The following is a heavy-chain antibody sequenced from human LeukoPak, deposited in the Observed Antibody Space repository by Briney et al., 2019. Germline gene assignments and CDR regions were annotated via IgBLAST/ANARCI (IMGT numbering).Heavy chain of an antibody. J-gene: IGHJ4*02. CDR2: FDPEDGET. V-gene: IGHV1-24*01. CDR3: AREFGGVADFDY. Sequence: GASVKVSCKVSGYTLTELSMHWVRQAPGKGLEWMGGFDPEDGETIYAQKFQGRVTMTEDTSINTAYMELSRLRSDDTAVYYCAREFGGVADFDYWGQGTLVTVSS. CDR1: GYTLTELS. D-gene: IGHD3-16*01.